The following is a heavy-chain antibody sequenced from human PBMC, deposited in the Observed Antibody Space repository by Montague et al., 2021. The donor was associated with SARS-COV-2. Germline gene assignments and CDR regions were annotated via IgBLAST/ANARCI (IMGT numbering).Heavy chain of an antibody. Sequence: SLRLSCAASGFDFFNFDMAWVRQAPGRGLEWISDISSSGATILYADSLKGRFTISRDNIQKSLYLQMNSLRAEDTAVYYFATNKYCTLHDCLHGRHYFDHWGQGTLVTVSS. J-gene: IGHJ4*02. V-gene: IGHV3-48*03. CDR2: ISSSGATI. D-gene: IGHD2-8*01. CDR3: ATNKYCTLHDCLHGRHYFDH. CDR1: GFDFFNFD.